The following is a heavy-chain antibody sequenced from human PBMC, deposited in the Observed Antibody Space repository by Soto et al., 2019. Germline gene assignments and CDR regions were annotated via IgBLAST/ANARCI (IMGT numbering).Heavy chain of an antibody. CDR1: GFTFSSYG. CDR2: IWYDGSDK. V-gene: IGHV3-33*01. J-gene: IGHJ3*01. D-gene: IGHD6-19*01. Sequence: GGSLRLSCAASGFTFSSYGMHWVRQAPGKGLEWVAVIWYDGSDKYYADSVKGRFTISRDNPKNTLYLQMNSLRAEDTAVYYCARDYKRNTRIGVANVLDAFDLWGQGTMVTVSS. CDR3: ARDYKRNTRIGVANVLDAFDL.